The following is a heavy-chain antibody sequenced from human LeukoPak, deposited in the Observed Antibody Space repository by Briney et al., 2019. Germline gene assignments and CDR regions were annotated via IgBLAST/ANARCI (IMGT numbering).Heavy chain of an antibody. CDR3: ARGERRDGYTFAY. J-gene: IGHJ4*02. D-gene: IGHD5-24*01. CDR2: VYYSGTT. CDR1: GGSISTYD. Sequence: SETLSLTCTVSGGSISTYDWSWIRQPPGKGLEWIGYVYYSGTTNYNPSLKTRVTISLDTSKNQFSLMLSSVTAADTAVYFCARGERRDGYTFAYWGQGTLVTVSS. V-gene: IGHV4-59*01.